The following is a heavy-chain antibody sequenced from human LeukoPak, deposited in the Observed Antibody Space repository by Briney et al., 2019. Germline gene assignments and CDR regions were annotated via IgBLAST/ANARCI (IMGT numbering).Heavy chain of an antibody. CDR2: IIPIFGTA. CDR3: ARNPGFGELFLGAFDI. CDR1: GGTFSSYA. D-gene: IGHD3-10*01. V-gene: IGHV1-69*13. J-gene: IGHJ3*02. Sequence: SVKVSCKASGGTFSSYAISWVRQAPGQGLEWMGGIIPIFGTANYAQKFRGRVTITADESTSTAYMELSSLRSEDTAVYYCARNPGFGELFLGAFDIWGQGTMVTVSS.